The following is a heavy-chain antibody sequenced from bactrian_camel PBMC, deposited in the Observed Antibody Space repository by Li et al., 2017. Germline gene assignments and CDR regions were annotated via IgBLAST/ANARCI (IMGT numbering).Heavy chain of an antibody. CDR3: AADSAKGVIDIEDYSNYACTGGLSDFGY. CDR1: GFSFSSYD. CDR2: IYTGSTPYT. Sequence: HVQLVESGGGLVQPGGSLRLSCTTSGFSFSSYDMAWLRQVPGKGHEWVSTIYTGSTPYTFYANSVKGRFTISRDDAKNTLYLQMNGLKPEDTAMYYCAADSAKGVIDIEDYSNYACTGGLSDFGYWGQGTQVTVS. D-gene: IGHD4*01. V-gene: IGHV3-2*01. J-gene: IGHJ6*01.